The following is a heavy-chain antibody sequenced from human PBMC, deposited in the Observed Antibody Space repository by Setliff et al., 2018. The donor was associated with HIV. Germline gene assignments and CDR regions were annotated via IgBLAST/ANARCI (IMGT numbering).Heavy chain of an antibody. CDR1: GYSISSGYY. V-gene: IGHV4-38-2*01. J-gene: IGHJ4*02. CDR3: AQLGMVDDFDY. Sequence: SETLSLTCAVSGYSISSGYYWGWIQQPPGKGLEWIGSIYHSGSTYYNPSLKSRVTISVDTSKSQFSLKLSSVTAADTAVYYCAQLGMVDDFDYWGQGTLVTVSS. CDR2: IYHSGST. D-gene: IGHD1-1*01.